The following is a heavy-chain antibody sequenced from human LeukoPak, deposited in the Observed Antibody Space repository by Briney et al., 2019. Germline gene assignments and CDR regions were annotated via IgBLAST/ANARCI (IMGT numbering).Heavy chain of an antibody. J-gene: IGHJ4*02. V-gene: IGHV4-4*02. CDR1: GGSISSSNW. CDR3: ARAPLEEAVAGTASPPFDY. D-gene: IGHD6-19*01. Sequence: SETLSLTCAVSGGSISSSNWWSWVRQPPGKGLEWIGEIYHSGSTNYNPSLKSRVTISVDKSKNQFSLKLSSVTAADTAVYYCARAPLEEAVAGTASPPFDYWGQGTLVTVSS. CDR2: IYHSGST.